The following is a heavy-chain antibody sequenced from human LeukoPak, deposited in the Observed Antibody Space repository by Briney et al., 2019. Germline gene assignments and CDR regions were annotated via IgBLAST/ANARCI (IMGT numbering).Heavy chain of an antibody. CDR2: IYSGGST. Sequence: PGGSLGLSCAASGFTVISNYISWVRQAPGKGLEWVSVIYSGGSTYYADSVKGKFTISRDNSKNTVSLQMNSLRAEDTAVYYCARVAGYSGYDPFDYWGQGTLVTVSS. CDR1: GFTVISNY. D-gene: IGHD5-12*01. V-gene: IGHV3-66*01. J-gene: IGHJ4*02. CDR3: ARVAGYSGYDPFDY.